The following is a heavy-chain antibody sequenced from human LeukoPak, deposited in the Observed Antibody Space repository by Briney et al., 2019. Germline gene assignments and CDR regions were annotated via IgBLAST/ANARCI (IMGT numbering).Heavy chain of an antibody. CDR3: AKASGIAEAGTSVYFQH. D-gene: IGHD6-19*01. CDR1: GFTFDDYA. CDR2: ISWNSGSI. Sequence: GGSLRLSCAASGFTFDDYAMHWVRQAPGKGLEWVSGISWNSGSIGYADSVKGRFTISRDNAKNSLYLQMNSLRAEDMALYYCAKASGIAEAGTSVYFQHWGQGTLVTVSS. J-gene: IGHJ1*01. V-gene: IGHV3-9*03.